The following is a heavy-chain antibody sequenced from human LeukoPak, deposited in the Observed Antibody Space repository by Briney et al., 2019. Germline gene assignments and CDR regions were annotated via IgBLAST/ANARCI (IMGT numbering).Heavy chain of an antibody. CDR1: GGSVSSGGYY. J-gene: IGHJ4*02. CDR2: IYQTGST. V-gene: IGHV4-31*03. D-gene: IGHD2-2*01. CDR3: ASLVEYQVPFDY. Sequence: PSQTLSLICTVSGGSVSSGGYYWSWIRQHRGRGLEWIGYIYQTGSTYYNPSLKSRVTIAIDTSKNQFSLKLTSVTAADTAVYYCASLVEYQVPFDYWGQGTLVTVSS.